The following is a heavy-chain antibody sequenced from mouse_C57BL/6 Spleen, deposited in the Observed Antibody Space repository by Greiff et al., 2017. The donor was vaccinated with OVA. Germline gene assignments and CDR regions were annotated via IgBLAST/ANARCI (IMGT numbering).Heavy chain of an antibody. CDR1: GFTFSDYY. V-gene: IGHV5-16*01. CDR3: ARDENGNSYFDY. D-gene: IGHD2-1*01. J-gene: IGHJ2*01. CDR2: INYDGSST. Sequence: EVKVVESEGGLVQPGSSMKLSCTASGFTFSDYYMAWVRQVPEKGLEWVANINYDGSSTYYLDSLKSRFIISRDNAKNILYLQMSSLKSEDTATYYCARDENGNSYFDYWGQGTTLTVSS.